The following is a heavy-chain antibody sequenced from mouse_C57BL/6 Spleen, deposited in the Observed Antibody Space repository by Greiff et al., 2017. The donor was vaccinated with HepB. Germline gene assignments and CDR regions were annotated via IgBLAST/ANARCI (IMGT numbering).Heavy chain of an antibody. CDR2: IYPRSGNT. Sequence: LQESGAELARPGASVKLSCKASGYTFTSYGISWVKQRTGQGLEWIGEIYPRSGNTYYNEKFKGKATLTADKSSSTAYMELRSLTSEDSAVYFCAREVEGWYFDVWGTGTTVTVSS. V-gene: IGHV1-81*01. CDR3: AREVEGWYFDV. D-gene: IGHD1-1*02. J-gene: IGHJ1*03. CDR1: GYTFTSYG.